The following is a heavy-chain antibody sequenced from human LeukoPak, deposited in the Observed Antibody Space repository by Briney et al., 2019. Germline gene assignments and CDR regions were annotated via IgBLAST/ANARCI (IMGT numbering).Heavy chain of an antibody. CDR1: GGSLSGHY. Sequence: TSETLSLTCTVGGGSLSGHYWGWIRQPPGKGLELVGHIYYTGTTFYNPSLNSRITITLDTSRNQFPLRLTSVIAADTAVYYCARFSWGCSTASCYLTNWGQGTLVTVSS. CDR3: ARFSWGCSTASCYLTN. J-gene: IGHJ4*02. CDR2: IYYTGTT. V-gene: IGHV4-59*11. D-gene: IGHD2-2*01.